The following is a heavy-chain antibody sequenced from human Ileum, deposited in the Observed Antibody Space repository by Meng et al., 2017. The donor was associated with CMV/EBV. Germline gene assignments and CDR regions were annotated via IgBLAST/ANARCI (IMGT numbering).Heavy chain of an antibody. V-gene: IGHV4-34*01. J-gene: IGHJ6*02. CDR3: ATGGVDTSHCCMDV. CDR2: ITHGGAT. CDR1: GGSFSGYY. D-gene: IGHD5-18*01. Sequence: SETLSLTCAVHGGSFSGYYWSWLRQAPGKGLEWIGEITHGGATNYNPSLKSRLAMSVDTSANQFFLRLISVTAADTAVYYCATGGVDTSHCCMDVWGQGTTVTDSS.